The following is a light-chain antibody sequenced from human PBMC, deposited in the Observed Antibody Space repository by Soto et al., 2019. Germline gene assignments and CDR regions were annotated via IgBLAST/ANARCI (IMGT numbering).Light chain of an antibody. Sequence: EIVLTQSPGTLSLSPGERATLSCRASQSVSSNYLAWYQQKSGQAPRLLIYDATSRATDVPDRFSGSGSGTDFTLTISRLEPEDFATYYCQQYYSYPPTFGQGTKVEIK. CDR3: QQYYSYPPT. CDR2: DAT. CDR1: QSVSSNY. J-gene: IGKJ1*01. V-gene: IGKV3-20*01.